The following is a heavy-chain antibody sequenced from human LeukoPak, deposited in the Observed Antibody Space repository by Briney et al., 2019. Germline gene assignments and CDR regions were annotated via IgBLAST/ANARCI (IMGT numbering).Heavy chain of an antibody. Sequence: GESLQISCKGSGYRFTTYWIAWVRQMPVKGLEWMGIIYPDDSDTRYSPSFQGQVTISVDKSISTAYLQWSSLKASDSAIYYCAKLSSGWSLDYWGQGTLVTVS. CDR1: GYRFTTYW. CDR2: IYPDDSDT. V-gene: IGHV5-51*01. CDR3: AKLSSGWSLDY. D-gene: IGHD6-19*01. J-gene: IGHJ4*02.